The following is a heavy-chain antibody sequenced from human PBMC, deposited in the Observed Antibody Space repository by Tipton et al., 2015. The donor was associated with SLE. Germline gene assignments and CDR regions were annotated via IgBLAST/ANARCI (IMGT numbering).Heavy chain of an antibody. Sequence: TLSLTCTVSSGSLSNYYWSWIRQPPGKGLEWIGHIYYSGSTNYNPSLKSRVTISMDTSKNQFSLKLTAVTAADTAVYYCARTLDALDIWGQGTMVTVSS. CDR1: SGSLSNYY. CDR3: ARTLDALDI. CDR2: IYYSGST. V-gene: IGHV4-59*12. J-gene: IGHJ3*02.